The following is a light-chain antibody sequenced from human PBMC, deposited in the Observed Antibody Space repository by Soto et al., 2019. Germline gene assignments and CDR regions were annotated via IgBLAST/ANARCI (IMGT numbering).Light chain of an antibody. CDR2: AAS. J-gene: IGKJ4*01. CDR3: LQDYNYPLT. Sequence: AIEMTQSPSSLSASVGDRVTITCRASQGIRYDLGWYQQKPGKAPKVLIQAASSLQSGVPSRFSGSGSGTDFTLTISSLQPEDFATYYCLQDYNYPLTFGGVTKVEIK. CDR1: QGIRYD. V-gene: IGKV1-6*02.